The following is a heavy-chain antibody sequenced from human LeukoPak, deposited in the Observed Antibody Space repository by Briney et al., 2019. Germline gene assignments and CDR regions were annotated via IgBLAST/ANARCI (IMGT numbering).Heavy chain of an antibody. CDR3: AREQWPEQNDAFDI. CDR1: GFTSSDYY. J-gene: IGHJ3*02. D-gene: IGHD6-19*01. CDR2: ISSSGSTI. Sequence: PGGSLRLSCAASGFTSSDYYRSWIPQAPGRGGGWGSYISSSGSTIYYADSVKGRFTISRDNAKNSLYLQMNSLRAEDTAVYYCAREQWPEQNDAFDIWGQGTMVTVSS. V-gene: IGHV3-11*04.